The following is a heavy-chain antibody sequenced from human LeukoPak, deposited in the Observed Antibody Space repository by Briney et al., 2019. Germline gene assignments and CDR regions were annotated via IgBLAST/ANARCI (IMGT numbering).Heavy chain of an antibody. CDR3: ARVPVGYQGYSSAWYTDY. Sequence: GGSLRLSCAASGFTFSSYTMMWVRQAPGKGLEYVSSIISSSSRISYADSVRGRFTISRDNAKNSLYLQMNSLRAEDTAVYYCARVPVGYQGYSSAWYTDYWGQGTLVSVSS. D-gene: IGHD6-19*01. J-gene: IGHJ4*02. CDR1: GFTFSSYT. V-gene: IGHV3-21*01. CDR2: IISSSSRI.